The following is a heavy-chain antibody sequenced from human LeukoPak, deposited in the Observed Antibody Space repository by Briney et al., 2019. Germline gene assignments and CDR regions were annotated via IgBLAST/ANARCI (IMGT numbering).Heavy chain of an antibody. J-gene: IGHJ4*02. CDR1: GFTFSNYA. CDR3: AKGLRYFDWYDY. CDR2: ISGSGVST. D-gene: IGHD3-9*01. Sequence: GGPLSLSCAASGFTFSNYAMNWVRQAPGKGLQWVSTISGSGVSTYFADSVKGRFTVSRDNSKNTLYLQMNSLRAEDTAVYYCAKGLRYFDWYDYWGQGTLVTVSS. V-gene: IGHV3-23*01.